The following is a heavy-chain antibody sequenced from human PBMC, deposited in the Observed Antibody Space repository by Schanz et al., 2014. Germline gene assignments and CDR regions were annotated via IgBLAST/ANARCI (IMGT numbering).Heavy chain of an antibody. CDR2: IKKDGSEK. J-gene: IGHJ5*02. V-gene: IGHV3-7*01. CDR1: GFTFSSYA. CDR3: ARGRVLES. Sequence: EVELVESGGGLVQPGGSPRLSCAASGFTFSSYAMSWVRQAPGKGLEWVANIKKDGSEKYYVDSVKGRFTISRDNAKNSLFLQMNSLRPEDTAVYYCARGRVLESWGQGTLVTVSS. D-gene: IGHD1-1*01.